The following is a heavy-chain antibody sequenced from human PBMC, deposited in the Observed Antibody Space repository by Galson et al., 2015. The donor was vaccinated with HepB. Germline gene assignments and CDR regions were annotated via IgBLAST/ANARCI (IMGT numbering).Heavy chain of an antibody. J-gene: IGHJ4*02. CDR3: TTEGMAAAGTL. Sequence: SLRLSCAASGFTFTNAWVSWVRQAPGKGLEWVGRIKSKTDGGTADYAAPVKGRFTISRDDSKNTVYLQMNCLKSEDTAVYYCTTEGMAAAGTLWGQGTLVTVSS. V-gene: IGHV3-15*01. CDR1: GFTFTNAW. CDR2: IKSKTDGGTA. D-gene: IGHD6-13*01.